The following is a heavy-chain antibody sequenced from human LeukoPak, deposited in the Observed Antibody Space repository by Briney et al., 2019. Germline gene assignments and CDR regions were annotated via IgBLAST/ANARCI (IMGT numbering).Heavy chain of an antibody. Sequence: ASVKVSCKASGGTFSSYAISWVRQAPGQGLEWMGWISAYNGNTNYAQKLQGRVTMTTDTSTSTAYMELRSLRSDDTAVYYCARDRVPSGSSEAQHWGQGTLVTVSS. CDR2: ISAYNGNT. J-gene: IGHJ1*01. D-gene: IGHD1-26*01. CDR3: ARDRVPSGSSEAQH. CDR1: GGTFSSYA. V-gene: IGHV1-18*01.